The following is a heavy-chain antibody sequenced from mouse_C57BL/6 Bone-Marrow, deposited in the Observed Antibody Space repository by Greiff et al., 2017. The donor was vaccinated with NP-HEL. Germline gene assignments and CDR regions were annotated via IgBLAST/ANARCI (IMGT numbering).Heavy chain of an antibody. CDR3: ARYYGSSFAMDY. CDR2: IYPGNGDT. Sequence: LQQSGAELVRPGAPVKMSCKASGYTFTSYNMHWVKQTPRQGLEWIGAIYPGNGDTSYNQKFKGKATLTVDKSASTAYMQLSSLTSEDSAVEFCARYYGSSFAMDYWGQGTSVTVSS. D-gene: IGHD1-1*01. J-gene: IGHJ4*01. CDR1: GYTFTSYN. V-gene: IGHV1-12*01.